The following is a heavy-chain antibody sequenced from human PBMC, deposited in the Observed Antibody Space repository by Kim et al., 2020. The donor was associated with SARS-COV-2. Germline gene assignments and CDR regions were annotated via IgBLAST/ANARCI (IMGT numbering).Heavy chain of an antibody. CDR1: GFTFSSYW. CDR2: INSDGTTK. V-gene: IGHV3-74*01. J-gene: IGHJ4*02. D-gene: IGHD6-19*01. Sequence: GGSLRLSCAASGFTFSSYWMHWVRQAPGKGLVWVSRINSDGTTKSYGDSVKGRFTISRDNAKNTLYLQMNSLRVEDTAVYYCVRRKFTSGWYYFDYWGEG. CDR3: VRRKFTSGWYYFDY.